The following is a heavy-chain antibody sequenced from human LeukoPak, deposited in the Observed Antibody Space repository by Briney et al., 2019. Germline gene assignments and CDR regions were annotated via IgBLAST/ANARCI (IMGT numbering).Heavy chain of an antibody. Sequence: GGSLRLSCAASGFTVSSKYMSWVRQAPGKGLEWVSVIYSGVNTYYADSVKGRFTISRDNSKTTVYLQMKSLRAEDTAVYYCAKDGVYGPGCCYYFDYWGQGTLVTVSS. D-gene: IGHD3-10*01. CDR1: GFTVSSKY. CDR2: IYSGVNT. J-gene: IGHJ4*02. V-gene: IGHV3-53*01. CDR3: AKDGVYGPGCCYYFDY.